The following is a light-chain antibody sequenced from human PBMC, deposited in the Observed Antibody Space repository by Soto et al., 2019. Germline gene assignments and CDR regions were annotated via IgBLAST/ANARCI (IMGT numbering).Light chain of an antibody. CDR2: WAS. Sequence: DIEKTQSPDSLTVSLGERATINCKSSQSVLYSPNNKNYLAWYQQKPGQPPKLLVYWASTRESGVPDRFSGSGSETDFTLTINSLQAEDVAVYYCQQYINAPQTFGQGTKVEIK. V-gene: IGKV4-1*01. J-gene: IGKJ1*01. CDR3: QQYINAPQT. CDR1: QSVLYSPNNKNY.